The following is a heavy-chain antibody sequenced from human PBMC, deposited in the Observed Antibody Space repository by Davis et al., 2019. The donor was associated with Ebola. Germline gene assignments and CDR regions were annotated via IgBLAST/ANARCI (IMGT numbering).Heavy chain of an antibody. D-gene: IGHD2-2*01. CDR1: GFTFSRYA. V-gene: IGHV3-23*01. CDR3: AKEGGAVMPAAIRNWFDP. Sequence: GGSLRLSCAASGFTFSRYAMSWVRQAPGGGLEWVSAISGNGDYTYYADSVKGRFTISRDNSKNTLYLQMNSLRAEDRAVYYCAKEGGAVMPAAIRNWFDPWGQGTLVTVSS. CDR2: ISGNGDYT. J-gene: IGHJ5*02.